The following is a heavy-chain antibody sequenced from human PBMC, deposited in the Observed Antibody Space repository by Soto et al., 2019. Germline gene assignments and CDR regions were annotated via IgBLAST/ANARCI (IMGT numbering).Heavy chain of an antibody. D-gene: IGHD3-22*01. J-gene: IGHJ3*02. CDR1: GFTFSSYA. CDR3: ARASNYYESSSYGAGDALDI. CDR2: ISYDGSNK. Sequence: QVQLVESGGGVVQPGRSLRLSCAASGFTFSSYAMHWVRQAPGKGLVWVAVISYDGSNKYYAASVKGRFTISRDNSKNALHLHMNSLRAEDTAVYYCARASNYYESSSYGAGDALDIWGQGTMVTVSS. V-gene: IGHV3-30-3*01.